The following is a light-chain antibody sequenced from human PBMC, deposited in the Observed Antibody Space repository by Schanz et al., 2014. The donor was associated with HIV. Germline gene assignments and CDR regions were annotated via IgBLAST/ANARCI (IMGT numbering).Light chain of an antibody. CDR3: SSYRSLNNLI. V-gene: IGLV2-14*03. Sequence: QSALTQPASVSGSPGQSITISCTGPNSDINFYYYISWFQQHPGKAPQLMIYDGSRRPSGVSNRFSGSKSDNTASLTISGLQAEDEADYHCSSYRSLNNLIFGGGTKLTVL. CDR2: DGS. CDR1: NSDINFYYY. J-gene: IGLJ2*01.